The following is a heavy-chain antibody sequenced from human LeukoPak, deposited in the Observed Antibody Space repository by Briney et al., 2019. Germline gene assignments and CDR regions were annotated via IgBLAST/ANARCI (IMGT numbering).Heavy chain of an antibody. V-gene: IGHV4-4*07. D-gene: IGHD3-22*01. CDR2: LYTSGST. CDR1: GDSISSYY. Sequence: PSETLSLTCNVSGDSISSYYWSWIRQPAGKGLEWIGRLYTSGSTNHNPSLKSRITMSVDTSKNQFSLKLSSVTAEDTAVYYCARDRSGSSGYYSSFDYWGQGILVTVSS. J-gene: IGHJ4*02. CDR3: ARDRSGSSGYYSSFDY.